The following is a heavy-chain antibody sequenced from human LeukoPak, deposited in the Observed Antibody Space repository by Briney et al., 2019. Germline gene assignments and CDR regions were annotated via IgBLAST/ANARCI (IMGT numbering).Heavy chain of an antibody. Sequence: GASVKVSCKASGYTFTGYYIHWVRQAPGQGLEWMGWINPNSGGTNYAQKFQGRVTMTRDTSISTAYMELSRLRSDDTAVYYCARDPIAVAGSPFDYWGQGTLVTVSS. V-gene: IGHV1-2*02. J-gene: IGHJ4*02. CDR3: ARDPIAVAGSPFDY. D-gene: IGHD6-19*01. CDR2: INPNSGGT. CDR1: GYTFTGYY.